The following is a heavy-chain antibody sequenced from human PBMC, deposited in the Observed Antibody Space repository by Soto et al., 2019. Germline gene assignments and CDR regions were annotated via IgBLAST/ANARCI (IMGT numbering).Heavy chain of an antibody. CDR3: AKDKSITIFGVVILLFDY. D-gene: IGHD3-3*01. Sequence: GGSLRLSCAASGFTFSSYAMSWVRQAPGKGLEWVSAISGSGGSTYYADSVKGRFTLSRDNSKNTLYLQMNSLRAEDTAVYYCAKDKSITIFGVVILLFDYWGQGTLVTVSS. J-gene: IGHJ4*02. CDR1: GFTFSSYA. CDR2: ISGSGGST. V-gene: IGHV3-23*01.